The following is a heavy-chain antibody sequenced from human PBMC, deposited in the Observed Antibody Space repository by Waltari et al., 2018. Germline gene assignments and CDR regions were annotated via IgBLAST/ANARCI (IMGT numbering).Heavy chain of an antibody. J-gene: IGHJ5*02. CDR2: INHSGST. D-gene: IGHD6-19*01. Sequence: QVQLQQWGAGLLKPSETLSLTCAAYGGSFSGYYWSWIRQPPGKGLEWIGEINHSGSTNYNPSLKSRVTISVDTSKNQFSLKLSSVTAADTAVYYCARDSSGLRGGNWFDPWGQGTLVTVSS. CDR1: GGSFSGYY. V-gene: IGHV4-34*01. CDR3: ARDSSGLRGGNWFDP.